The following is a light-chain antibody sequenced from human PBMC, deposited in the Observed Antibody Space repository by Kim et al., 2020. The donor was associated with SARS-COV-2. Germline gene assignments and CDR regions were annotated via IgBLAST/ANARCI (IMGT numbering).Light chain of an antibody. CDR1: SSNIGAGYD. Sequence: QSVLTQPPSVSGAPGQRVTISCTGSSSNIGAGYDVHWYQQLPGTAPKLLMHGNSNRPSGVPDRFSGSTSGTSASLAITGLQAEDEADYYCQSYDSSLISYVFGTGTKVTVL. J-gene: IGLJ1*01. V-gene: IGLV1-40*01. CDR3: QSYDSSLISYV. CDR2: GNS.